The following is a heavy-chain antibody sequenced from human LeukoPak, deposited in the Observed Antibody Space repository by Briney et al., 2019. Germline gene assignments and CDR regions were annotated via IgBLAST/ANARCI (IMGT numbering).Heavy chain of an antibody. D-gene: IGHD3-10*01. CDR1: GHTFTSYY. Sequence: ASVKVSCKASGHTFTSYYMHWVRQAPGQGLEWMGIINPSGGSTSYAQKFQGRVTMTRDTSTSTVYMELSSLRSEDTAVYYCARDLSLYYYGSGTQYYFDYWGQGTLVTVSS. CDR3: ARDLSLYYYGSGTQYYFDY. J-gene: IGHJ4*02. V-gene: IGHV1-46*01. CDR2: INPSGGST.